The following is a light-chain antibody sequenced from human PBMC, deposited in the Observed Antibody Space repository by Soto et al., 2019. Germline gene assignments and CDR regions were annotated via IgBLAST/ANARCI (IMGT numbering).Light chain of an antibody. Sequence: DIEMTPSPPSVSASGGDRVTITCRASQGISNHLGWIQLKPGKAPKSLIYEVSSLQSGDPSNFSGSVSGTDFTLTISSLQPEDSATYYYQQYHNYPVTFGGGTKVEIK. CDR2: EVS. CDR1: QGISNH. J-gene: IGKJ4*01. V-gene: IGKV1-16*02. CDR3: QQYHNYPVT.